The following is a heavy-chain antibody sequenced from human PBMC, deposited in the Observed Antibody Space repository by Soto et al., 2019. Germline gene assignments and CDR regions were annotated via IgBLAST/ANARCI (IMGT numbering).Heavy chain of an antibody. CDR3: ARSMAVAGFDS. CDR2: IYYSGST. J-gene: IGHJ4*02. Sequence: QLQLQESGPGLVKPSETLSLTCTVSGGSISSSSYYWGWIRQPPGKGLEWIGSIYYSGSTYYNPSLKSRVAASVNPSKIQFPLTLTSVTAADTAVYYCARSMAVAGFDSWGQGTLVTVSS. CDR1: GGSISSSSYY. D-gene: IGHD6-19*01. V-gene: IGHV4-39*01.